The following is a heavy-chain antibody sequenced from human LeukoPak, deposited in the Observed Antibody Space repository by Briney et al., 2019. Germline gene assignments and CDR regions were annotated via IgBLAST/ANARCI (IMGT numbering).Heavy chain of an antibody. V-gene: IGHV3-11*01. CDR2: ISGNGGDI. J-gene: IGHJ4*02. CDR3: VRHAGRTGGQ. Sequence: GGSLRLSCAASGFSFGGHYMSWMRQAPGKGPEWISYISGNGGDIAYADSVKGRFTISKDNAKNSLHLQMNSLRVEDTAVYHCVRHAGRTGGQWGQGTLIAVSS. CDR1: GFSFGGHY. D-gene: IGHD3-10*01.